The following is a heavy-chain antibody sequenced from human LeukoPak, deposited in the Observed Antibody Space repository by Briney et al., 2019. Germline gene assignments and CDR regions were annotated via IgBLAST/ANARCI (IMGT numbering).Heavy chain of an antibody. CDR1: GGSIRISNYY. J-gene: IGHJ4*02. D-gene: IGHD6-19*01. V-gene: IGHV4-39*07. Sequence: PSETLSLTCTVSGGSIRISNYYWAWLRQSPGKGLEWIGNIYYSGQVEYNQSLKSRVTISLDTSKNQFSLKVTSVTAADTAFYYCARENQWMADYWGQGTLVTVSS. CDR2: IYYSGQV. CDR3: ARENQWMADY.